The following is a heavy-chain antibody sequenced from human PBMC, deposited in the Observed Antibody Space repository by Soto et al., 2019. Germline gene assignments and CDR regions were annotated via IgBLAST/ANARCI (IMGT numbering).Heavy chain of an antibody. J-gene: IGHJ4*02. V-gene: IGHV3-43*01. CDR2: ISWDGGST. CDR1: GFTFDDYT. CDR3: AKDNYGSGSYYMGSGFDY. Sequence: GSLRLSCAASGFTFDDYTMHWVRQAPGKGLEWVSLISWDGGSTYYADSVKGRFTISRDNSKNSLYLQMNSLRTEDTALYYCAKDNYGSGSYYMGSGFDYWGQGTLVTVSS. D-gene: IGHD3-10*01.